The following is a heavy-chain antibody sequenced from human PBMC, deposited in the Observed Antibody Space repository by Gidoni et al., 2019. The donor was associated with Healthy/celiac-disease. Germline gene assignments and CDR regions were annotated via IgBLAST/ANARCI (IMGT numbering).Heavy chain of an antibody. V-gene: IGHV3-23*01. J-gene: IGHJ4*02. Sequence: EVQLLESGGGLVQPGGSLRLSCAASGFTFSGYALSWVRQAPGKGLEWVSAISAGSENTNYADSVKGRFTISRDNSKNTLYLQMNSLRADDTAVYYCAKGWVTKCYFDYWGQGALVTVSS. CDR1: GFTFSGYA. D-gene: IGHD4-17*01. CDR3: AKGWVTKCYFDY. CDR2: ISAGSENT.